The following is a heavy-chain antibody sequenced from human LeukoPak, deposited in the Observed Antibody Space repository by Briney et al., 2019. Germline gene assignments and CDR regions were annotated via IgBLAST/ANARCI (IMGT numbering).Heavy chain of an antibody. CDR2: MNPNSGNT. V-gene: IGHV1-8*01. Sequence: ASVKVSCKASGYTFTSYDINWVRQATGQGLEWMGWMNPNSGNTGYAQKFQGRVTMTRNTSISTAYMELSSLRSEDTAVYYYASAGVGYCSGGSCAGGWFDPWGQGTLVTVSS. D-gene: IGHD2-15*01. CDR1: GYTFTSYD. J-gene: IGHJ5*02. CDR3: ASAGVGYCSGGSCAGGWFDP.